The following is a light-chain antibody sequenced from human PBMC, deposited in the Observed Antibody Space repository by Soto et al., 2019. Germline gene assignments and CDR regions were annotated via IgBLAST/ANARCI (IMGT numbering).Light chain of an antibody. CDR3: QQYGSSPRT. CDR1: QSVSSSY. Sequence: EIVLTQSPGTLSLSPGERATLSCRASQSVSSSYLAWYQQKPGQAPRLLIYGASSSATGIPDRFSGSGSGTDFTLNLSRLEPEAFAVYYCQQYGSSPRTFGQGTKVEIK. CDR2: GAS. J-gene: IGKJ1*01. V-gene: IGKV3-20*01.